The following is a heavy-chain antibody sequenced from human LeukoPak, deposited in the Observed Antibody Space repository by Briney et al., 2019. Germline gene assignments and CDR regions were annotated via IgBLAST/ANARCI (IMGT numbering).Heavy chain of an antibody. CDR1: GYTFTGYY. CDR2: INPNSGGT. CDR3: ARNSGVGELLTRYYYYYMDV. V-gene: IGHV1-2*02. J-gene: IGHJ6*03. Sequence: GASVKVSCKASGYTFTGYYMHWVRQAPGQGLEWMGWINPNSGGTNYAQKFQGRVTMTRDTSISTAYMELSRLRSDDTAVYYCARNSGVGELLTRYYYYYMDVWGKGTTVTVSS. D-gene: IGHD3-10*01.